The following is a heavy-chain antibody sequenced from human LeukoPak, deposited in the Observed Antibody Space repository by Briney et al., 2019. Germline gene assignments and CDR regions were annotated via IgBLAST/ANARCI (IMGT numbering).Heavy chain of an antibody. D-gene: IGHD2-21*02. CDR1: GFTFSSYA. J-gene: IGHJ4*02. V-gene: IGHV3-23*01. CDR3: AKDQRYCGGDCYSPFDY. CDR2: ISGSGGST. Sequence: GGSLRLSYAASGFTFSSYAMSWVRQAPGKGLEWVSAISGSGGSTYYADSVKGRFTISRDNSKNTLYLQMNSLRAEDTAVYYCAKDQRYCGGDCYSPFDYWGQGTLVTVSS.